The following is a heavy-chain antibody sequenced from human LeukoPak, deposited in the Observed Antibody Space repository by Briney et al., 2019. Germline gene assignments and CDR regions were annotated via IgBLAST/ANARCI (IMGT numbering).Heavy chain of an antibody. CDR1: GYTFSSYW. V-gene: IGHV3-7*01. D-gene: IGHD2-2*01. J-gene: IGHJ4*02. CDR3: ARDSPSSTSWGY. CDR2: IKQDGSER. Sequence: GGSLRLSCAASGYTFSSYWMSWVRQAPGKGLEWVANIKQDGSERYYVDSVKGRFTISRDNAKNSLYLQMNSLRAEDTAVYYCARDSPSSTSWGYWGQGTLVTVSS.